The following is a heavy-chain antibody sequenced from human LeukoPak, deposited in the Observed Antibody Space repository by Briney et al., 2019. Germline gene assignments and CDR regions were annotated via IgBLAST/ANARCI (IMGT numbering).Heavy chain of an antibody. CDR3: ARSSVDRIAVAGYYYGMDV. CDR2: IRQDGNEK. J-gene: IGHJ6*02. V-gene: IGHV3-7*01. CDR1: GFIFSRNW. D-gene: IGHD6-19*01. Sequence: PGGSLRLSCAASGFIFSRNWMTWVRQAPGKGLEWVANIRQDGNEKYYVDSVKGRFTISRDNAKNSLYLRMNSLRAEDTAVYYCARSSVDRIAVAGYYYGMDVWGQGTTVTVSS.